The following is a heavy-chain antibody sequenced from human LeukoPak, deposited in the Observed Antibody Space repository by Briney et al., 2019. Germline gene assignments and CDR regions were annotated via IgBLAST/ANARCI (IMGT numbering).Heavy chain of an antibody. D-gene: IGHD3-10*01. V-gene: IGHV3-9*01. CDR3: VADTAGDLAF. Sequence: GGSLRLSCVTCGFPFNEYAFHWVRQAPGKGLEWVSGILANSRAIGYGDSVKGRFTISRDDATNSLYLQMNNLRVEDTALYYCVADTAGDLAFWGQGSLVIVSS. CDR2: ILANSRAI. CDR1: GFPFNEYA. J-gene: IGHJ4*02.